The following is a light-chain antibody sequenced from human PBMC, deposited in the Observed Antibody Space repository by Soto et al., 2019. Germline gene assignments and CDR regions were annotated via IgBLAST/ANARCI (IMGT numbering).Light chain of an antibody. CDR3: QQCSNWPAT. CDR1: QSVSIY. CDR2: DAS. Sequence: EIALTQSPATLSLSPGERATLSCRASQSVSIYLAWYQQKPGQAPRLLIYDASNRATGNAARFSGSGSGTDFTLTISSLEAEDSAVYYCQQCSNWPATFGQGTRLEIK. V-gene: IGKV3-11*01. J-gene: IGKJ5*01.